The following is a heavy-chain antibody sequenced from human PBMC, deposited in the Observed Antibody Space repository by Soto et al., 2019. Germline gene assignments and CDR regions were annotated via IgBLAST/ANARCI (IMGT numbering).Heavy chain of an antibody. CDR2: IYYSGST. D-gene: IGHD2-21*02. V-gene: IGHV4-39*01. CDR1: GGSISSSSYY. CDR3: ARLEGGDAENWFDP. J-gene: IGHJ5*02. Sequence: SETLSLTCTVSGGSISSSSYYWGWIRQPPGKGLEWIGSIYYSGSTYYNPSLKSRVTISVDTSKNQFSLKLSSVTAADTAVYYCARLEGGDAENWFDPWGQGTLVTVSS.